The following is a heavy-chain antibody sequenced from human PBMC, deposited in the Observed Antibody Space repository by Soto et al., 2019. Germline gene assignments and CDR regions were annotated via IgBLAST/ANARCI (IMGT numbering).Heavy chain of an antibody. CDR1: GFSFSSYA. D-gene: IGHD2-2*01. V-gene: IGHV3-23*01. J-gene: IGHJ3*01. CDR2: ISGGGANT. CDR3: AKERYCPATSCYGGFDV. Sequence: EVQLLESGGDLVQSGGSLRLSCAASGFSFSSYAMSWVRQAPGRGLEWVSTISGGGANTQYAESVKGRFTISRDNSKNTLHLQMTALRADDTALYFCAKERYCPATSCYGGFDVWGQGTVVTVSS.